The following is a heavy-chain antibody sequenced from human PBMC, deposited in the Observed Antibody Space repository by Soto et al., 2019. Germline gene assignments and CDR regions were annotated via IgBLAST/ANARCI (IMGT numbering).Heavy chain of an antibody. D-gene: IGHD3-9*01. Sequence: PSETLSLTCSVSGGAINSGRSSWNWIRQSPGKGLEWIAYIYYSGSTIYNPSLESRVTISVDTSKIQFSLKLTSVTAADTAVYYCARGDWLVTGTDYWGQGTLVTVSS. V-gene: IGHV4-61*01. CDR1: GGAINSGRSS. CDR3: ARGDWLVTGTDY. J-gene: IGHJ4*02. CDR2: IYYSGST.